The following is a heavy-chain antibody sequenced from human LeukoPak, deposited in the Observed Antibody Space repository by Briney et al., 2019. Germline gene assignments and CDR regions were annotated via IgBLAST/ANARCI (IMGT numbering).Heavy chain of an antibody. Sequence: GGSLRLSCSASGFTFSNYRMNWVRQAPGKGLEWVAFISSSSTYIQYTESVRGRFTISRDNAKNSLFLRMNSLRAEDTAVYYCARDPELPLGDYFDYWGQGTLVTVSS. J-gene: IGHJ4*02. CDR1: GFTFSNYR. CDR3: ARDPELPLGDYFDY. V-gene: IGHV3-21*01. D-gene: IGHD7-27*01. CDR2: ISSSSTYI.